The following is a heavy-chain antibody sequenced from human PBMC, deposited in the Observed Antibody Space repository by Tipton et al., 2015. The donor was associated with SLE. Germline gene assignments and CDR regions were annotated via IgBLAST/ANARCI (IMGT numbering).Heavy chain of an antibody. Sequence: QVQLVQSGAEVKKPGASMKVSCKASGYPFTNYYLHWVRQAPGQGLEWMGILNPSDGSTNYAQIFQGRVTVTRDTSTSTGSDTSTSTVYMELSSLRSEDTAVYYCATAPQNGDEFDYWGQGTLVTVSS. V-gene: IGHV1-46*01. J-gene: IGHJ4*02. CDR1: GYPFTNYY. CDR3: ATAPQNGDEFDY. CDR2: LNPSDGST. D-gene: IGHD7-27*01.